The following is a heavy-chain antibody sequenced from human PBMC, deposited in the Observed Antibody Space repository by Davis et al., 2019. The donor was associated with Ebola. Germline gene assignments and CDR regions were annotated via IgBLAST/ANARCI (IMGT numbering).Heavy chain of an antibody. CDR2: ISSSSSYI. CDR3: ARDGMATIPPCDY. CDR1: GFTFSSYA. V-gene: IGHV3-21*01. D-gene: IGHD5-24*01. Sequence: GESLKISCAASGFTFSSYAMSWVRQAPGKGLEWVSSISSSSSYIYYADSVKDRFTISRDNAKNSLYLQMNSLRAEDTAVYYCARDGMATIPPCDYWGQGTLVTVSS. J-gene: IGHJ4*02.